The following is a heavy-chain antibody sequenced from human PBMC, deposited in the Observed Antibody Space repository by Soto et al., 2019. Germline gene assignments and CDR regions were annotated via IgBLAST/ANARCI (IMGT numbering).Heavy chain of an antibody. CDR2: IIPIFGTA. D-gene: IGHD3-22*01. J-gene: IGHJ4*02. Sequence: QVQLVQSGAEVKKPGSSVKVSCKASGGTFSSYAISWVRQAPGQGLEWMGGIIPIFGTANYAQKFQGRVTITADESTSTDYMELSSLRSEDTAVYYCARVTSRDYYDSSGYYSLPDYRGQGTLVTVSS. V-gene: IGHV1-69*01. CDR1: GGTFSSYA. CDR3: ARVTSRDYYDSSGYYSLPDY.